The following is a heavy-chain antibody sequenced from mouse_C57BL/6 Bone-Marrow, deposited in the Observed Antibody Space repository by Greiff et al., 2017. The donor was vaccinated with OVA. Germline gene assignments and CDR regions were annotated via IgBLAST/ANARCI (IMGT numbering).Heavy chain of an antibody. CDR2: INPSTGGT. J-gene: IGHJ3*01. CDR1: GYSFTGYY. V-gene: IGHV1-42*01. D-gene: IGHD2-3*01. Sequence: EVQLQQSGPELVKPGASVKISCKASGYSFTGYYMNWVKQSPEKSLEWIGEINPSTGGTTYNQKFKAKATLTVDKSSSTAYMQLKSLTSEDSAVYYCARSGGWLLWFAYWGQGTLVTVSA. CDR3: ARSGGWLLWFAY.